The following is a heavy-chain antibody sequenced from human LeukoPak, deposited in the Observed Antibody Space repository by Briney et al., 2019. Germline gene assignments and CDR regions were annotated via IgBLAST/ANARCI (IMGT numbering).Heavy chain of an antibody. CDR3: AKAYCGGDCYSSY. CDR1: GFTFSSYS. Sequence: GGSLRLSCAASGFTFSSYSMSWVRQAPGKGLEWVSSISSSSSYIYYADSVKGRFTISRDNAKNSLYLQMNSLRAEDTAVYYCAKAYCGGDCYSSYWGQGTLVTVSS. V-gene: IGHV3-21*01. J-gene: IGHJ4*02. CDR2: ISSSSSYI. D-gene: IGHD2-21*02.